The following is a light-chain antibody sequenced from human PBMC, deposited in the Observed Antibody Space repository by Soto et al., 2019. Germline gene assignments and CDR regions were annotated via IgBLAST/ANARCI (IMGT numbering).Light chain of an antibody. Sequence: EVIMTQSPATLSVTQGGRATLSCRASQSGSSNLAGYQQKPAHAPRLLIYGASTRATGFPARFSGSGSATEFTLTISSLQSEDFAVYYCQQYKNWPLTLGGGTKVDIQ. CDR1: QSGSSN. J-gene: IGKJ4*01. V-gene: IGKV3-15*01. CDR2: GAS. CDR3: QQYKNWPLT.